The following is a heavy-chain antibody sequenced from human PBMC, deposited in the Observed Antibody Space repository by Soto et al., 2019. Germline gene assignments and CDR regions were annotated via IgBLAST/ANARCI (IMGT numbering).Heavy chain of an antibody. V-gene: IGHV1-46*03. J-gene: IGHJ4*02. D-gene: IGHD2-15*01. Sequence: GASVKVSCKASGYTFTSYYMHWVRQAPGQGLEWMGIINPSGGSTSYAQKFQGRVTMTRDTSTSTVYMELSSLRSEDTAVYYCARVSGSGGSCYSIDYWGQGTLVTVSS. CDR1: GYTFTSYY. CDR2: INPSGGST. CDR3: ARVSGSGGSCYSIDY.